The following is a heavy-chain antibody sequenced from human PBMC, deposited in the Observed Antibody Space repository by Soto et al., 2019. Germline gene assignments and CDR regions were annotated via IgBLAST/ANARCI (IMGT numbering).Heavy chain of an antibody. V-gene: IGHV3-13*01. Sequence: GGSLRLSCAASGFTFSSYAVHWVRQPTGKGLEWVSVIGSAGDTYYPGSVKGRFTISRENAKNSLYLQMNSLRADDTAVYYCGKWLDGISGLDSWSQGTQVTVSS. J-gene: IGHJ4*02. D-gene: IGHD5-12*01. CDR3: GKWLDGISGLDS. CDR1: GFTFSSYA. CDR2: IGSAGDT.